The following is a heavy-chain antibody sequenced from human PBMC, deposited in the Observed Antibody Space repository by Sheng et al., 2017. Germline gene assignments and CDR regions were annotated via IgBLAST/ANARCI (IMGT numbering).Heavy chain of an antibody. V-gene: IGHV3-74*01. D-gene: IGHD7-27*01. CDR2: INTDGSST. Sequence: EVQLVESGGDLVQPGGSLRLSCAASGFTFSSYWMHWVRQAPGKGLVWVSHINTDGSSTSYADSVNGRFTISRDNAENTLYLQMNSLRAEDTAVYYCTRAWGPSFDYWGQGTLVTVSS. CDR3: TRAWGPSFDY. CDR1: GFTFSSYW. J-gene: IGHJ4*02.